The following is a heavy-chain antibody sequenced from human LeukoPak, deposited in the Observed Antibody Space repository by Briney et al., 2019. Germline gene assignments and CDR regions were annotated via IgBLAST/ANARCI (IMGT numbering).Heavy chain of an antibody. V-gene: IGHV3-21*01. Sequence: GTSLRLSCAASGFKFSSYSMKWVRQAPGKGLEWISSITTSSTYTFYADSVKGRFTISRDNARNSLYLQMNSLTAEDTAVYYCARDPYSGAYGNTYYYYMDVWGKGTTVTISS. CDR2: ITTSSTYT. CDR3: ARDPYSGAYGNTYYYYMDV. CDR1: GFKFSSYS. J-gene: IGHJ6*03. D-gene: IGHD1-26*01.